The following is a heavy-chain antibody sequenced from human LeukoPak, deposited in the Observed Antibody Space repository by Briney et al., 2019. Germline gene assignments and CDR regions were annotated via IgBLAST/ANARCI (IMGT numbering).Heavy chain of an antibody. Sequence: GGSLRLSCAASGFSFSSYGIHWVRQAPGKGLEWVAVISYDGSNKYYADSVKGRFTISRDNSKNTLYLQVNSLRAEDTAVYYCAKSHRPVITMIRGSPDWFDPWGQGTLVTVSS. CDR1: GFSFSSYG. J-gene: IGHJ5*02. CDR2: ISYDGSNK. V-gene: IGHV3-30*18. D-gene: IGHD3-10*01. CDR3: AKSHRPVITMIRGSPDWFDP.